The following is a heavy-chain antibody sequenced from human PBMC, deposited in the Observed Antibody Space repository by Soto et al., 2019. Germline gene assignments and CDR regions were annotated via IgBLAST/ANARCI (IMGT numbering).Heavy chain of an antibody. Sequence: SETLSLTCTVSGGSISSSSYYWGWIRQPPGKGLEWIGSIYYSGSTYYNPSLKSRVTISVDTSRNQFSLKLSSVTAADTAVYYCARHYDILTGYYAFMDVWGQGTTVTVSS. CDR2: IYYSGST. D-gene: IGHD3-9*01. J-gene: IGHJ6*02. CDR1: GGSISSSSYY. CDR3: ARHYDILTGYYAFMDV. V-gene: IGHV4-39*01.